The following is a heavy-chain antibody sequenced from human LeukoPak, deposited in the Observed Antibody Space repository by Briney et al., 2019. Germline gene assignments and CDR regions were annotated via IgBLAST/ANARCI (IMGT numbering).Heavy chain of an antibody. CDR3: ARYYYDRSGTVFDY. J-gene: IGHJ4*01. D-gene: IGHD3-22*01. Sequence: PSQTLSLTCTASRGTISSGTYYWSWIRQPAGKGLEWIGRIYTSGSTNYNPSLKSRVTISVDTSKNQFSLKLTSVTAADTAVYYCARYYYDRSGTVFDYWGQGTLVTVST. V-gene: IGHV4-61*02. CDR1: RGTISSGTYY. CDR2: IYTSGST.